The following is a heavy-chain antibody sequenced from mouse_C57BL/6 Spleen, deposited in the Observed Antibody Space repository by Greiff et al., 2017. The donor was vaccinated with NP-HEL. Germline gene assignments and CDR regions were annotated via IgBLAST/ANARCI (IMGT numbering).Heavy chain of an antibody. J-gene: IGHJ1*03. CDR3: ARSLYYYGSRGDWYFDV. V-gene: IGHV1-55*01. D-gene: IGHD1-1*01. Sequence: QVQLKQSGAELVKPGASVKMSCKASGYTFTSYWITWVKQRPGQGLEWIGDIYPGSGSTNYNEKFKSKATLTVDTSSSTAYMQLSSLTSEDSAVYYCARSLYYYGSRGDWYFDVWGTGTTVTVSS. CDR2: IYPGSGST. CDR1: GYTFTSYW.